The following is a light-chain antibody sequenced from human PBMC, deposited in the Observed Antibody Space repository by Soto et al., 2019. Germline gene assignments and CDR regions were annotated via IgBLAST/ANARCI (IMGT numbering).Light chain of an antibody. CDR2: DVS. CDR1: SSDVGGYNY. CDR3: SSYTGSSTLVV. Sequence: QSALTQPASVSGSPGQSITISCTGTSSDVGGYNYVSWYQQHPGKAPKLMIYDVSNRPSGVSNRFSGSKSGNTASLTISGLQAEDVADYYCSSYTGSSTLVVFGGGTKLTVL. J-gene: IGLJ2*01. V-gene: IGLV2-14*01.